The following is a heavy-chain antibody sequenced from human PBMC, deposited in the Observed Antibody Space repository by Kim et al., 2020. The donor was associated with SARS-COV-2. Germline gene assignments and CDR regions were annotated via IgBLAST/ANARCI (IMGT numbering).Heavy chain of an antibody. CDR1: GFTFSNYD. V-gene: IGHV3-30*03. Sequence: GGSLRLSCAASGFTFSNYDMRWVRQAPGKGLEWVAVISYDGSNKYYADSVKGRFTISRDNSKNTLYLQMNSLRAEDTAVYYCATELALRLSDCYYYCDY. D-gene: IGHD2-21*02. J-gene: IGHJ4*01. CDR2: ISYDGSNK. CDR3: ATELALRLSDCYYYCDY.